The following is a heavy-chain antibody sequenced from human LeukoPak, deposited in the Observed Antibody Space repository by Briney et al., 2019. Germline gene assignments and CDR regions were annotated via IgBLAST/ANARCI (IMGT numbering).Heavy chain of an antibody. Sequence: GGSLRLSCTASGFSFSTYRMSWVRQAPGKGLEWVSSISSSSSYIYYADSVKGRFTISRDTAKNSLFLQMNSLRAEDTAVYYCARGRRGYYYDSSGYPFDYWGQGTLVTVSS. CDR1: GFSFSTYR. CDR3: ARGRRGYYYDSSGYPFDY. CDR2: ISSSSSYI. J-gene: IGHJ4*02. D-gene: IGHD3-22*01. V-gene: IGHV3-21*01.